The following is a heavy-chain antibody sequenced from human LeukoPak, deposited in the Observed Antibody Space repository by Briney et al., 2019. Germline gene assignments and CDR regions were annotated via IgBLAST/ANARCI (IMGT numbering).Heavy chain of an antibody. V-gene: IGHV3-11*01. CDR3: AKFRITGTTKYFDY. CDR1: GFTFSDYY. CDR2: ISSSGSTI. Sequence: PGGSLRLSCAASGFTFSDYYMSWIRQAPGKGLEWVSYISSSGSTIYYADSVKGRFTISRDNSKNTLYLQMNSLRAEDTAVYYCAKFRITGTTKYFDYWGQGTLVTVSS. D-gene: IGHD1-7*01. J-gene: IGHJ4*02.